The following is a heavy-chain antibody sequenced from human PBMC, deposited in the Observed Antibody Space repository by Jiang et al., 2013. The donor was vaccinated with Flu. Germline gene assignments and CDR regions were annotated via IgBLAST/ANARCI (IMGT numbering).Heavy chain of an antibody. CDR2: INAASGDT. D-gene: IGHD2-15*01. CDR3: ARGPLSGGSWYNDY. CDR1: YTFTDHA. V-gene: IGHV1-3*01. J-gene: IGHJ4*02. Sequence: YTFTDHAIHWVRQAPGHRLEWMGRINAASGDTKYSQNFQVRVTITRDTSASTGYMELSYLRSEDTAVYYCARGPLSGGSWYNDYWGQGALVTVSS.